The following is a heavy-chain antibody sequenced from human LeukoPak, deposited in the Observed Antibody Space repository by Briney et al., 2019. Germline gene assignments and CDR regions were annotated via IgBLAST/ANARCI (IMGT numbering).Heavy chain of an antibody. CDR2: INHSGST. CDR1: GGSFSGYY. Sequence: SETLSLTCAVYGGSFSGYYWSWIRQPPGKGLEWIGEINHSGSTNYNPSLKSRVTISVDTSKNQFSLKLSSVTAADTAVYYCARGLNTMVRGVIPTGYYMDVWGKGTTVTVSS. V-gene: IGHV4-34*01. J-gene: IGHJ6*03. D-gene: IGHD3-10*01. CDR3: ARGLNTMVRGVIPTGYYMDV.